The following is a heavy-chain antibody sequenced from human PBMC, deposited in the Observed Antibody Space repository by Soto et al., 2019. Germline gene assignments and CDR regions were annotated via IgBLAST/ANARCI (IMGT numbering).Heavy chain of an antibody. J-gene: IGHJ3*02. CDR3: ATGKWELLNDAFDI. CDR2: FDPEDGET. D-gene: IGHD1-26*01. V-gene: IGHV1-24*01. CDR1: GYTLTELS. Sequence: ASVKVSCKVSGYTLTELSMHWVRQAPAEGLEWMGGFDPEDGETIYAQKFQGRVTMTEDTSTDTAYMELSSLRSEDTAVYYCATGKWELLNDAFDIWGQGTMVTVSS.